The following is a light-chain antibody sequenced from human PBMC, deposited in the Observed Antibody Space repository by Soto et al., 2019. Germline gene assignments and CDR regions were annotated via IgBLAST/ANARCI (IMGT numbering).Light chain of an antibody. Sequence: DVVMTQTPLSLSVTPGQPASISCKSSQSPLHSDGKTYLYWYLQKPGHPPQLLTYELSKRFSGVPDRFSGSGSGTDFTLKISRVEAEDVGVYYCMQTIQLPWTFGQGTRVEIK. CDR1: QSPLHSDGKTY. CDR2: ELS. V-gene: IGKV2D-29*01. J-gene: IGKJ1*01. CDR3: MQTIQLPWT.